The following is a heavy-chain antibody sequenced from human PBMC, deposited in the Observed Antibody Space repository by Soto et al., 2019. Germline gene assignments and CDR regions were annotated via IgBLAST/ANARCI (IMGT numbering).Heavy chain of an antibody. CDR1: GYTFANYA. D-gene: IGHD3-22*01. CDR2: INAGNGNP. J-gene: IGHJ4*02. V-gene: IGHV1-3*01. Sequence: GASVKVSCKASGYTFANYAIHWVRQAPGQRLEWMGWINAGNGNPKYSQKFQDRVTISRDTSATTAYMEMSSLRSEGTAVYYCARGSYYYESSGYYPDYWGQGTLVTVSS. CDR3: ARGSYYYESSGYYPDY.